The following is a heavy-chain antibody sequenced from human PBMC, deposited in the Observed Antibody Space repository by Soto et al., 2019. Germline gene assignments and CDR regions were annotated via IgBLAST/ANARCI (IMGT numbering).Heavy chain of an antibody. D-gene: IGHD3-16*01. J-gene: IGHJ6*03. V-gene: IGHV3-33*01. Sequence: QVQLVESGGGVVQPGRSLRLSCAASIFTFTSSGMHWVRQAPGKGLEWVALIWHDGSDAYYADSVKGRFTISRDNSKNTLYLQMNSLRAEGTAVYYCARGLGNYFYYMDVWGKGTTVTVSS. CDR3: ARGLGNYFYYMDV. CDR2: IWHDGSDA. CDR1: IFTFTSSG.